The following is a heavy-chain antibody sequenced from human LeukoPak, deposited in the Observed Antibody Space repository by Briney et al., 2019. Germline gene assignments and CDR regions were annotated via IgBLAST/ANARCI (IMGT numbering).Heavy chain of an antibody. V-gene: IGHV4-59*08. J-gene: IGHJ5*02. Sequence: PSVTLSLTCTVSGGSISSYYWSWIRQPPGKGLEWIGYIYYSGSTNYNPSLKSRVTISVDTSKNQFSLKLSSVTAADTAVYYCARLGITGTTGPYNWFDPWGQGTLVTVSS. CDR1: GGSISSYY. D-gene: IGHD1-7*01. CDR2: IYYSGST. CDR3: ARLGITGTTGPYNWFDP.